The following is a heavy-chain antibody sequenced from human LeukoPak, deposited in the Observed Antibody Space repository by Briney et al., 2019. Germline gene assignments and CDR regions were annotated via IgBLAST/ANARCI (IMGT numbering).Heavy chain of an antibody. Sequence: RPGGSLRLSCAASGFTFSNYWMHWVRQAPGRGLVWVSRINSDGINTSYADSVKGRFTISRDNAKNTLNLQMNSLRAEDTAVYYCARGYYDSSGSFDFWGQGTLVTVSS. V-gene: IGHV3-74*01. CDR2: INSDGINT. J-gene: IGHJ4*02. CDR3: ARGYYDSSGSFDF. D-gene: IGHD3-22*01. CDR1: GFTFSNYW.